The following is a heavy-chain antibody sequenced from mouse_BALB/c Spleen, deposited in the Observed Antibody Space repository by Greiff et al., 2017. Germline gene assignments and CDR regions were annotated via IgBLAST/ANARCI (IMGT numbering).Heavy chain of an antibody. D-gene: IGHD2-3*01. Sequence: EVQLQQSGGGLVKPGGSLKLSCAASGFAFSSYDMSWVRQTPEKRLEWVAYISSGGGSTYYPDTVKGRFTISRDNAKNTLYLQMSSLKSEDTAMYYCARHGGYYEWYFDVWGAGTTVTVSS. CDR2: ISSGGGST. V-gene: IGHV5-12-1*01. J-gene: IGHJ1*01. CDR1: GFAFSSYD. CDR3: ARHGGYYEWYFDV.